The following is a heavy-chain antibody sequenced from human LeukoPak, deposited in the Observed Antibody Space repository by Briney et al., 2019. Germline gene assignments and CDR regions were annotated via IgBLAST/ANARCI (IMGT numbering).Heavy chain of an antibody. Sequence: ASVTGSCTSSGFTFTNYLLHWVRQAPGQGLEWVGRIAPSVDTTNYAQKFRDRVTMTRDTSTSTVYMELRSLRSEDTAVYSCVREESGGYFDYWGQGTLVSVSS. CDR2: IAPSVDTT. CDR3: VREESGGYFDY. V-gene: IGHV1-46*01. D-gene: IGHD2-8*02. J-gene: IGHJ4*02. CDR1: GFTFTNYL.